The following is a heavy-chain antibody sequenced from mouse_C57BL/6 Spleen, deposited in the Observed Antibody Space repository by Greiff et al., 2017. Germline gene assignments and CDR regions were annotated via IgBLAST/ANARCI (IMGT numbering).Heavy chain of an antibody. J-gene: IGHJ2*01. CDR3: TTGIITTVVGDY. CDR2: IDPENGDT. V-gene: IGHV14-4*01. D-gene: IGHD1-1*01. Sequence: DVQLQESGAELVRPGASVKLSCTASGFNIKDDYMHWVKQRPEQGLEWIGWIDPENGDTEYASKFQGKATITADTSSNTAYLQLSSLTSEDTAVYYCTTGIITTVVGDYWGQGTTLTVSS. CDR1: GFNIKDDY.